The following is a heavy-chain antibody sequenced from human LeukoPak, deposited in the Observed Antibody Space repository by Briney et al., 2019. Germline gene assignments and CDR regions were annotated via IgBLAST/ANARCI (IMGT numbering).Heavy chain of an antibody. J-gene: IGHJ6*02. CDR2: ISGSGGST. D-gene: IGHD6-19*01. CDR3: AKGVAGPLYYYYGMDV. Sequence: GGSLRLSCAASGFTFSFYWMSWVRQAPGKGLEWVSAISGSGGSTYYADSVKGRFTISRDNSKNTLYLQMNSLRAEDTAVYYCAKGVAGPLYYYYGMDVWGQGTTVTVSS. CDR1: GFTFSFYW. V-gene: IGHV3-23*01.